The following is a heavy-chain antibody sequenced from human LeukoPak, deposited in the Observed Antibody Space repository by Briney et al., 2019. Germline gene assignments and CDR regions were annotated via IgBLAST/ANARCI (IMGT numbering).Heavy chain of an antibody. V-gene: IGHV3-23*01. D-gene: IGHD5-18*01. Sequence: GGSLRLSCAASGFTFGSYSMTWVRQAPGKGLEWVSSISGSGGSTYYADSVKGRFTISRDNSKNTLYLQMNSLRAEDTAVYYCAKDRGYSYGPRHWFDPWGQGTLVTVSS. CDR2: ISGSGGST. CDR1: GFTFGSYS. J-gene: IGHJ5*02. CDR3: AKDRGYSYGPRHWFDP.